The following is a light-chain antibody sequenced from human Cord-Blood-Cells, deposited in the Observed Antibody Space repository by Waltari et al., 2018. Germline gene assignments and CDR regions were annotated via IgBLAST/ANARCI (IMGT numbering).Light chain of an antibody. V-gene: IGLV2-14*01. Sequence: QSALTQPASVSGSPGQSITISCTGTSSDVGGYHYVSWYQQHPGKAPTLIIYDVSKRPSGVSNRFSGSKSGNTASLTISGLQAEDEADYYCSSYTSSSTLVFGGGTKLTVL. CDR1: SSDVGGYHY. CDR3: SSYTSSSTLV. J-gene: IGLJ3*02. CDR2: DVS.